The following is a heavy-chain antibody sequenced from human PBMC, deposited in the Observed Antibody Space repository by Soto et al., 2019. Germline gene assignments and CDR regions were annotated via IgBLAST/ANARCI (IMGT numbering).Heavy chain of an antibody. D-gene: IGHD2-2*01. J-gene: IGHJ6*02. Sequence: QVQLVESGGGVVQPGRSLRLSCAASGFTFSSYAMHWVRQAPGKGLEWVAVISYGGSNKYYADSVKGRFTISRDNSKNTLYLQMNSLRAEDTAVYYCARDLGYCSSTSCQGYYYYGMDVWGQGTTVTVSS. V-gene: IGHV3-30-3*01. CDR2: ISYGGSNK. CDR3: ARDLGYCSSTSCQGYYYYGMDV. CDR1: GFTFSSYA.